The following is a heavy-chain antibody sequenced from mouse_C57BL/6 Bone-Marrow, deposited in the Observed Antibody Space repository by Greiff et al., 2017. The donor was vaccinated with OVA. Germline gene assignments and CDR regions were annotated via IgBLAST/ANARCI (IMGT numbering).Heavy chain of an antibody. CDR3: ARCTTVVATEAY. CDR1: GYTFTSYG. J-gene: IGHJ3*01. V-gene: IGHV1-81*01. Sequence: VQLQESGAELARPGASVKLSCKASGYTFTSYGISWVKQRTGQGLEWIGEIYPRSGNTYYNEKFKGKATLTADKSSSTAYMELRSLTSEDSAVYFCARCTTVVATEAYWGQGTLVTVSA. CDR2: IYPRSGNT. D-gene: IGHD1-1*01.